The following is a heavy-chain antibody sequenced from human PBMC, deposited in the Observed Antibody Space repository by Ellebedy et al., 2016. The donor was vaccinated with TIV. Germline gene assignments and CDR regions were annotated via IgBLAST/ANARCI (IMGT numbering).Heavy chain of an antibody. V-gene: IGHV3-9*01. Sequence: SLKISXVASGFTFDDYAMHWVRQAPGKGLEWVSGISWRGHYIGYADSVRGRFTISRGNAKNSLYLQMNSLRIEDTAVYYCTKDLLRGIWGGSGRDYWGQGTLVTVSS. J-gene: IGHJ4*02. CDR2: ISWRGHYI. D-gene: IGHD7-27*01. CDR1: GFTFDDYA. CDR3: TKDLLRGIWGGSGRDY.